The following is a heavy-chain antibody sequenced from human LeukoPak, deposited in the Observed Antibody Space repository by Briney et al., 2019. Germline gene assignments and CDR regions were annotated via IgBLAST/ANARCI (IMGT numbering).Heavy chain of an antibody. J-gene: IGHJ5*02. CDR2: IGDTDNRA. D-gene: IGHD3-3*01. V-gene: IGHV3-23*01. CDR1: GFTFRSYS. CDR3: VRVSAGVNVFGSDFSQSNWFDP. Sequence: GGSLRLSCAASGFTFRSYSMTWVRQAPGKGLEWLSGIGDTDNRAYYAASLKGRFTISRDNSKNTLYLKMNSLRAEDTALYYCVRVSAGVNVFGSDFSQSNWFDPWGQGTLVTVSP.